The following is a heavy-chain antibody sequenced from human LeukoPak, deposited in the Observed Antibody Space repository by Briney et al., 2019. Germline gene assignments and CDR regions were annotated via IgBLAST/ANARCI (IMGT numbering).Heavy chain of an antibody. Sequence: GGSLRLSCAASGLNFSNYWMHWVRQAPGRGLVWVSRINPDGSSTIYADSVKGRFTISRDNAKNTLYLHMNSLRAEDTAVYYCARTIVVVPAAKILGYWGQGTLVTVSS. J-gene: IGHJ4*02. CDR2: INPDGSST. CDR3: ARTIVVVPAAKILGY. CDR1: GLNFSNYW. V-gene: IGHV3-74*01. D-gene: IGHD2-2*01.